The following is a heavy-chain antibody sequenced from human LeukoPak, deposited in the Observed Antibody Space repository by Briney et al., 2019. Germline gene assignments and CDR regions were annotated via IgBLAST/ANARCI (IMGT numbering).Heavy chain of an antibody. CDR1: GGSISSSSYY. CDR3: ARYAVPAALYYYYYYMDV. Sequence: PSETLSLTCTVPGGSISSSSYYWGWIRQPPGKGLEWIGSIYYSGSTYYNPSLKSRVTISVDTSKNQFSLKLSSVTAADTAVYYCARYAVPAALYYYYYYMDVWGKGTTVTVSS. J-gene: IGHJ6*03. CDR2: IYYSGST. V-gene: IGHV4-39*01. D-gene: IGHD2-2*01.